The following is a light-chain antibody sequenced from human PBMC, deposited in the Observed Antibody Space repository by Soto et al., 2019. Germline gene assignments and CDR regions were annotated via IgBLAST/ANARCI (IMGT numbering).Light chain of an antibody. CDR1: QSVSSNY. J-gene: IGKJ1*01. CDR2: GAS. V-gene: IGKV3D-20*02. CDR3: QQRNNWPWT. Sequence: EIVLTQSPGTLSLSPGERATLSCRASQSVSSNYLAWYQQKPGQAPRLLIFGASNRATDIPDRFSGSGSGTDFTLTISRLEPEDFAVYYCQQRNNWPWTFGQGTKVDIK.